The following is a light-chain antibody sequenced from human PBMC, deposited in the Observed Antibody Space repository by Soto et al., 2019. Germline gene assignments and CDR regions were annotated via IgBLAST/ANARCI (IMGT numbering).Light chain of an antibody. CDR2: EGS. V-gene: IGLV2-23*01. CDR3: CSFAGKGTKYV. Sequence: LTQPASVSGSLGQSITISCTGTSSNIGSYNLVSWYQHHPGKAPKIIIFEGSKRPSGVSNRFSGSRSGSTASLTISGLQAEDEADYYCCSFAGKGTKYVFGSGTKVTV. J-gene: IGLJ1*01. CDR1: SSNIGSYNL.